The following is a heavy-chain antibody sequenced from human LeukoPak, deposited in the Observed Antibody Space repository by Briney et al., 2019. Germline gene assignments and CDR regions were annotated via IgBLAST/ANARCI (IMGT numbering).Heavy chain of an antibody. D-gene: IGHD3-9*01. J-gene: IGHJ2*01. CDR3: ARSAYYDILTGSDNWYFDL. CDR1: GGSISSYY. V-gene: IGHV4-30-4*01. Sequence: SETLSLTCTVSGGSISSYYWSWIRQPPGKGLEWIGYIYYSGSTYYNPSLKSRVTISVDTSKNQFSLKLSSVTAADTAVYYCARSAYYDILTGSDNWYFDLWGRGTLVTVSS. CDR2: IYYSGST.